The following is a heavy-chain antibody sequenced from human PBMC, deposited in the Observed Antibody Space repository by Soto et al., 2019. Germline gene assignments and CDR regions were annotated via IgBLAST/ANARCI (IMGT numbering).Heavy chain of an antibody. CDR2: VSHSGRT. D-gene: IGHD3-3*01. CDR1: GGSMRGYS. CDR3: ARVAMENYHDMWSGSTSSALDV. Sequence: PSETLSLTCKVSGGSMRGYSWSWILQTPGEGLEWIGYVSHSGRTDYSPSLKNRVTISLDMSKNHFALHVNSVDPADTAVYYCARVAMENYHDMWSGSTSSALDVWGQGTTVTVYS. J-gene: IGHJ6*02. V-gene: IGHV4-59*13.